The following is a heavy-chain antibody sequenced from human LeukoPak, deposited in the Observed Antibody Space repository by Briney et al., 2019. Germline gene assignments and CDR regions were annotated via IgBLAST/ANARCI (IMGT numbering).Heavy chain of an antibody. CDR3: ARDRIIFGVVRAFDY. CDR1: GGSISSGDYY. D-gene: IGHD3-3*02. V-gene: IGHV4-30-4*08. J-gene: IGHJ4*02. CDR2: IYYSGST. Sequence: PSETLSLTCTVSGGSISSGDYYWSWIRQPPGKGLEWIGYIYYSGSTYYNPSLKSRVTISVDTSKNQFSLKLSSVTAADTAVYYCARDRIIFGVVRAFDYWGQGTLVTVSS.